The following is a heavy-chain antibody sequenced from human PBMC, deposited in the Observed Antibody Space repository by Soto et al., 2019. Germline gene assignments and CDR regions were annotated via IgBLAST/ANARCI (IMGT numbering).Heavy chain of an antibody. CDR2: INPGNGNT. D-gene: IGHD2-15*01. CDR3: ARVVAARTLLAY. V-gene: IGHV1-3*01. CDR1: GYTFIDYY. J-gene: IGHJ1*01. Sequence: ASVKVSCKASGYTFIDYYMHWVRQAPGQGLEWMGWINPGNGNTKYSQKFQGSLIITRDTSANTAYMELSSLRSEDTAVYYFARVVAARTLLAYCGQGSLVPGSS.